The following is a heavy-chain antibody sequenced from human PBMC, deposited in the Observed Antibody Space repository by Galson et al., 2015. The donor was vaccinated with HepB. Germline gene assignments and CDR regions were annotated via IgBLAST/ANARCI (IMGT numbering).Heavy chain of an antibody. Sequence: PALVKPTQTLTLTCTFSGFSLSTSGVGVGWIRQPPGKALEWLALIYWDDDKRYSPSLKSRLTITKDTSKNQVVLTMTNMDPVDTATYYCAHRPSIAAAGTWYYFDYWGQGTLVTVSS. CDR1: GFSLSTSGVG. CDR2: IYWDDDK. CDR3: AHRPSIAAAGTWYYFDY. J-gene: IGHJ4*02. D-gene: IGHD6-13*01. V-gene: IGHV2-5*02.